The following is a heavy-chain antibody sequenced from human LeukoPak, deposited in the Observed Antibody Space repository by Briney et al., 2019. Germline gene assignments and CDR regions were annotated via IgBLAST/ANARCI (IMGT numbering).Heavy chain of an antibody. CDR1: GGSIGSSSDY. V-gene: IGHV4-39*01. CDR2: IYYSGST. D-gene: IGHD3-22*01. Sequence: PSETLSLTCTVSGGSIGSSSDYWGWVRQPPGKGLEWIATIYYSGSTYYNPSLKSRVTISVDTSNNQFSLKLSSVTAADTAVYYGANSAAPSFYDSRGSDTFDIWGQETMVTVSS. CDR3: ANSAAPSFYDSRGSDTFDI. J-gene: IGHJ3*02.